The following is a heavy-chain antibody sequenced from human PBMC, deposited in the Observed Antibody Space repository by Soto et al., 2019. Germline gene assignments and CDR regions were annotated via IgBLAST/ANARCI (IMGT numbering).Heavy chain of an antibody. J-gene: IGHJ4*02. CDR3: AKASSAWYGSKNYYFDS. V-gene: IGHV3-23*01. CDR2: ISATGGTT. D-gene: IGHD6-19*01. Sequence: EVHLSESGGGVVQPGGSLRLSCVVSGFTFSDYAMDWVRQAPGKGLEWVSEISATGGTTNYADSVKGRYTISRDNSNNTLYLQLTNLRAEDMAMFYCAKASSAWYGSKNYYFDSWGQGALVTVSS. CDR1: GFTFSDYA.